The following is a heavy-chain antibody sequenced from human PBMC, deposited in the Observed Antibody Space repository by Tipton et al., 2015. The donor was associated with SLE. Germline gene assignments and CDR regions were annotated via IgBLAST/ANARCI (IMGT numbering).Heavy chain of an antibody. V-gene: IGHV4-4*07. D-gene: IGHD3-16*01. CDR1: GASINNYF. J-gene: IGHJ4*02. Sequence: TLSLTCNVSGASINNYFWSWIRQPAGKELEWIGRIYSSGRTNYNPSLKGRVTMSVDTSRNQFSLKLSSVTAADTAVYYCATGAHDGVYFDYWGQGTLVTVSS. CDR3: ATGAHDGVYFDY. CDR2: IYSSGRT.